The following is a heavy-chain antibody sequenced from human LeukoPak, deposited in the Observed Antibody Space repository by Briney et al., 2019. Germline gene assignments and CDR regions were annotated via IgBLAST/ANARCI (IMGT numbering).Heavy chain of an antibody. CDR1: GYTFTGYY. CDR2: INPNSGGT. D-gene: IGHD3-10*01. CDR3: ARGGVRGVISYYFDY. J-gene: IGHJ4*02. V-gene: IGHV1-2*02. Sequence: ASVKVSCKASGYTFTGYYMHWVRQAPGQGLEWMGWINPNSGGTNYAQKFQGRVTMTRDTSISTAYMELSRLRSEDTAVYYCARGGVRGVISYYFDYWGQGTLVTVSS.